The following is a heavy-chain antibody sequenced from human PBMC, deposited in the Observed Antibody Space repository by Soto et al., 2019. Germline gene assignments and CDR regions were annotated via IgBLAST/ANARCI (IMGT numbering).Heavy chain of an antibody. J-gene: IGHJ4*02. Sequence: LSLTCTVSGGSISSGGYYWSWIRQHPGKGLEWIGYIYYSGSTYYNPSLKSRVTISVDTSKNQFSLKLSSVTAADTAVYYCARDSRHYYGSGGLFDYWGQGTLVTVSS. V-gene: IGHV4-31*03. CDR1: GGSISSGGYY. CDR2: IYYSGST. D-gene: IGHD3-10*01. CDR3: ARDSRHYYGSGGLFDY.